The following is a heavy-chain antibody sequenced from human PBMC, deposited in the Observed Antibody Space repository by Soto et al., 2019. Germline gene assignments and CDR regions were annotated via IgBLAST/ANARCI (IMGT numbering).Heavy chain of an antibody. J-gene: IGHJ6*02. Sequence: GISAKVTCTASGFALISYSISWVRQDSIQVLEVMGWINPNSGRTNYAQKFQGWVTMTRDTSISTAYMELSRLRSDDTAVYYCARDILTGGNSRYYYYYGMDVWGQGTTVTVSS. D-gene: IGHD2-21*02. V-gene: IGHV1-2*04. CDR3: ARDILTGGNSRYYYYYGMDV. CDR1: GFALISYS. CDR2: INPNSGRT.